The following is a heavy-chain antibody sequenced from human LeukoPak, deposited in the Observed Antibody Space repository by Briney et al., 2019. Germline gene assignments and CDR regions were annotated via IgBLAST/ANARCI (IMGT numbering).Heavy chain of an antibody. CDR1: GGSISSYY. CDR2: IYYSGST. Sequence: SETLSLTCTVSGGSISSYYWSWIRQPPGKGLEWIGYIYYSGSTNYNPSLKSRVTISADTSKNQFSLKLSSVTAADTAVYYCARLGSRNVLRYFDWLFDYWGQGTLVTVSS. D-gene: IGHD3-9*01. V-gene: IGHV4-59*12. CDR3: ARLGSRNVLRYFDWLFDY. J-gene: IGHJ4*02.